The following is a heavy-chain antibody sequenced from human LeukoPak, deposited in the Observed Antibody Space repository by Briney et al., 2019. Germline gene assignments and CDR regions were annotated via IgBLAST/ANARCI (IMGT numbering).Heavy chain of an antibody. J-gene: IGHJ3*02. CDR1: GGSISSSNW. V-gene: IGHV4-4*02. CDR2: IYHSGSS. Sequence: PSGTLSLTCAVSGGSISSSNWWSWVRQPPGKGLEWIGEIYHSGSSNYNPSLKSRVTISVDKSKNQFSLKLSSVTAADTAVYYCARELGYFDWFNAFDIWGQGTMVTVSS. CDR3: ARELGYFDWFNAFDI. D-gene: IGHD3-9*01.